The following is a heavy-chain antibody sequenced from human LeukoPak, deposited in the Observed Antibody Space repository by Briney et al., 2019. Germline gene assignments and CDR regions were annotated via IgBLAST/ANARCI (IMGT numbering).Heavy chain of an antibody. CDR2: ISTTGGNT. V-gene: IGHV3-23*01. J-gene: IGHJ4*02. CDR3: AIMHRYYDGSGYWVQ. D-gene: IGHD3-22*01. CDR1: GFTFSSYA. Sequence: GGSLRLSCAASGFTFSSYAMSWVRQAPGKGLEGVSGISTTGGNTSYADSVKGRFTISRDNHRNTLYMQMNSLRAKDTAVYYCAIMHRYYDGSGYWVQWGQGTLVTVSS.